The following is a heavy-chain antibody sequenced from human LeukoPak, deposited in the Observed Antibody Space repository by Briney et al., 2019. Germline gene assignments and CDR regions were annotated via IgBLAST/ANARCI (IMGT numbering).Heavy chain of an antibody. D-gene: IGHD1-26*01. Sequence: GSSVNVSCKTSGYTFPNFYMHWVRQAPGPGLEWMGLINPSGVNTGYAQKFQGRVTMTRDTSTSTVYMELSSLRSQDTAVYYCAREVGIRWHFDYWGRGTPVTVSS. CDR1: GYTFPNFY. CDR3: AREVGIRWHFDY. CDR2: INPSGVNT. V-gene: IGHV1-46*01. J-gene: IGHJ4*02.